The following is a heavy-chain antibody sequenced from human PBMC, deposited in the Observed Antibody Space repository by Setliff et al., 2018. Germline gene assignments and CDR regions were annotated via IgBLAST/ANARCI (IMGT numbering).Heavy chain of an antibody. CDR2: IYPADSDT. CDR3: ARVGPLTDDAFDI. D-gene: IGHD1-26*01. V-gene: IGHV5-51*01. J-gene: IGHJ3*02. Sequence: LGESLKISCKGSGYTFTNYWIAWVRQMPGKGLEYMGIIYPADSDTTYSPSFQGQVTISAGKPINTAYLQWSSLKASDTAIYYCARVGPLTDDAFDIWGQGTMVTVSS. CDR1: GYTFTNYW.